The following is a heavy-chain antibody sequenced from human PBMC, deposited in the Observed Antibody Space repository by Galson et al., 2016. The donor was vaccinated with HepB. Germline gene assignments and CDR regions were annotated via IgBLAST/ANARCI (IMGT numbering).Heavy chain of an antibody. V-gene: IGHV4-31*03. CDR3: AGAKYSGSYYEGMDV. Sequence: TLSLTCTVSGGSISSGGYYWTWIRQHPGKGLEWIGYIYYSGSTDYNPSLKSRVTISVDTSKNQFSLKLSSVTAADTAVYYCAGAKYSGSYYEGMDVWGQGTTVTVSS. CDR1: GGSISSGGYY. CDR2: IYYSGST. J-gene: IGHJ6*02. D-gene: IGHD1-26*01.